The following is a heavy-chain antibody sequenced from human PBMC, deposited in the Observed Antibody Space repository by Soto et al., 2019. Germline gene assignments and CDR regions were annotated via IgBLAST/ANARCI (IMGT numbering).Heavy chain of an antibody. CDR3: AKDRLAGNFDY. CDR1: GFTFNNYA. Sequence: EVQLLDSGGGLVQPGGSLGLSCAASGFTFNNYAMNWVGQAPGMGLEWVATISNTGGGTYYADSVKGRFTISRDNSKNTLYLQMSSLRVEDTAVYYCAKDRLAGNFDYWGQGTQVTVSS. CDR2: ISNTGGGT. V-gene: IGHV3-23*01. J-gene: IGHJ4*02.